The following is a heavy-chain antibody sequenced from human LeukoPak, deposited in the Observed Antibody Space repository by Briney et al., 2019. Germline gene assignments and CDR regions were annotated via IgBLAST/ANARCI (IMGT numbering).Heavy chain of an antibody. CDR1: GYTFTGYY. V-gene: IGHV1-2*02. Sequence: GASVKVSCKASGYTFTGYYMHWVRQAPGQGLEWMGWINPNSGGTNYAQKFRGRVTMTRDTSISTAYMELSRLRSDDTAVYYCARTYYGSGSYYYWGQGTLVTVSS. J-gene: IGHJ4*02. CDR2: INPNSGGT. D-gene: IGHD3-10*01. CDR3: ARTYYGSGSYYY.